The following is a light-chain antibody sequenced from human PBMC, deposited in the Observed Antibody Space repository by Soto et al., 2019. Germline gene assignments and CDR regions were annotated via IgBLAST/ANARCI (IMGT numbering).Light chain of an antibody. Sequence: QSVLTQPPSVSAAPGQKVTISCSGSNSNIGNNYVYWYQQFPGAAPKLLMYENAKRASGIPDRFSGSKSGTAATLAITEIQTGDEADYYCGTWDSGLSGFVFGTGTKLTVL. CDR3: GTWDSGLSGFV. V-gene: IGLV1-51*02. J-gene: IGLJ1*01. CDR2: ENA. CDR1: NSNIGNNY.